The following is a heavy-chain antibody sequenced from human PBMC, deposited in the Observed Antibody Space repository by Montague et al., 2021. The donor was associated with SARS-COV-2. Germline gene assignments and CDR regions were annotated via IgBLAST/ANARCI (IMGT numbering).Heavy chain of an antibody. Sequence: QSGAEVKAPGESLTISCENSGYTFPTYWIGWVRQMPGKGLQWVGIIYPRDSDTRYSPSFAGQVTISADTSMNTAFLHWSSLKASDSGMDYCATTRGSTFGYDSWGQGTLVTVSS. CDR3: ATTRGSTFGYDS. CDR2: IYPRDSDT. CDR1: GYTFPTYW. J-gene: IGHJ5*01. V-gene: IGHV5-51*01. D-gene: IGHD3-22*01.